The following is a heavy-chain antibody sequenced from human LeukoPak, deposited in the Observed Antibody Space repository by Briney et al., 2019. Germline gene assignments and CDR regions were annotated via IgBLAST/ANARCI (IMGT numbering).Heavy chain of an antibody. V-gene: IGHV1-18*01. CDR3: ARIDLFGYYDFWSGPIY. CDR2: ISAYNGNT. J-gene: IGHJ4*02. D-gene: IGHD3-3*01. Sequence: ASVKVSCKASGYTFTSYDISWVRQAPGQGLEWMGWISAYNGNTNYAQKLQGRVTMTTDTSTSTAYMELRSLRSDDTAVYYCARIDLFGYYDFWSGPIYWGQGTLVTVSS. CDR1: GYTFTSYD.